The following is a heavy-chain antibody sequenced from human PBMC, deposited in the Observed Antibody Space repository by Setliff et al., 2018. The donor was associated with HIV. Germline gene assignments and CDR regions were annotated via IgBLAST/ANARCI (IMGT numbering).Heavy chain of an antibody. J-gene: IGHJ4*02. CDR3: AKGGTTVLDY. CDR1: GFTFSSYW. V-gene: IGHV3-7*01. Sequence: GGSLRLSCAASGFTFSSYWIIWVRQAPGKGLEWVANINQDGSEKYYVDSVKGRFTISRDNAKNSLYLQMNSLRAEDTAVYYCAKGGTTVLDYWGQGTLVTVSS. D-gene: IGHD4-17*01. CDR2: INQDGSEK.